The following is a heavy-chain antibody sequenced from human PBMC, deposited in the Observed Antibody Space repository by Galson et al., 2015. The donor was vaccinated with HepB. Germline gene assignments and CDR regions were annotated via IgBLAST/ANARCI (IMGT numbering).Heavy chain of an antibody. V-gene: IGHV3-7*03. CDR3: AKYGKAAILGMFIIAGSSDALDA. J-gene: IGHJ3*01. CDR1: GLTFSSYW. CDR2: INHDGSEK. Sequence: SLRLSCAASGLTFSSYWMTWVRQAPGKGLEWVANINHDGSEKHYMDSVKGRFTVSRDNAKNTLYLHMNTLRAEDTALYSCAKYGKAAILGMFIIAGSSDALDAWGQGTMVTVSS. D-gene: IGHD3-10*02.